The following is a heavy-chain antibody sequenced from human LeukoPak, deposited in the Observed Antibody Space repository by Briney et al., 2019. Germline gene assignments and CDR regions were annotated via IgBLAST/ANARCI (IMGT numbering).Heavy chain of an antibody. J-gene: IGHJ4*02. D-gene: IGHD4-17*01. V-gene: IGHV4-59*01. CDR1: GGSISSYY. Sequence: SETLSLTCTVSGGSISSYYWSWIRQPPGKGLEWIGYIYYSGSTNYNPSLKSRVTISVDTSKNQFSLKLSSVTAADTAVYYCARYSLTHGYGDYNYFDYWGQGTLVTVSS. CDR3: ARYSLTHGYGDYNYFDY. CDR2: IYYSGST.